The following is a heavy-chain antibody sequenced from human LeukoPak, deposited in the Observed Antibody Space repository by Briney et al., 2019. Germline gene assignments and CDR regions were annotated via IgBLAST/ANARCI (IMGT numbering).Heavy chain of an antibody. D-gene: IGHD1-26*01. CDR2: IRAYNGNT. J-gene: IGHJ4*02. CDR3: ARGGTYSRGLLVY. Sequence: ASVKVSFKASGYMFTIYGISWVRQAPGQGVEWMGWIRAYNGNTNYTQKFQGRVTMTTDTSPSTAYMELRSLRSDDTAVYYCARGGTYSRGLLVYWGQGTLVTVSS. CDR1: GYMFTIYG. V-gene: IGHV1-18*01.